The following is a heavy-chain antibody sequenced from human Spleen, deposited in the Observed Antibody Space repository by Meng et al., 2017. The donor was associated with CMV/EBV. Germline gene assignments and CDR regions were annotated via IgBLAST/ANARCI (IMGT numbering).Heavy chain of an antibody. Sequence: ASVKVSCKASGYTFTSYGISWVRQAPGQGLEWMGWISAYNGNKNYAQKLQGRVTMTTDTSTSTAYLELRSLRSYDTAVYYCAIWDCSSTACYGYYYYGMDVWGQGTTVTVSS. CDR2: ISAYNGNK. D-gene: IGHD2-2*01. CDR3: AIWDCSSTACYGYYYYGMDV. CDR1: GYTFTSYG. V-gene: IGHV1-18*01. J-gene: IGHJ6*02.